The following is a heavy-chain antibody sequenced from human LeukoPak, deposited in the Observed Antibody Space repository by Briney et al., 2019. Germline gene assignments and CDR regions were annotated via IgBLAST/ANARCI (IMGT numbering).Heavy chain of an antibody. D-gene: IGHD5-24*01. J-gene: IGHJ3*02. CDR3: ARVRDGYNSGDCDI. V-gene: IGHV3-11*04. CDR1: GFTFSDYY. CDR2: ISSSGSTI. Sequence: KLGGSLRLSCAASGFTFSDYYMSWIRQAPGKGLEWVSYISSSGSTIYYADSVKGRFTISRDNAKNSLYLQMNSLRAEDTAVYYCARVRDGYNSGDCDIWGKGTMVTVSS.